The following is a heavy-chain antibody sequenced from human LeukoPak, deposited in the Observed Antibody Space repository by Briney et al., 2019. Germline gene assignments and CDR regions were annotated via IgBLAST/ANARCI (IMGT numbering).Heavy chain of an antibody. V-gene: IGHV3-48*03. CDR1: GFTFSSYE. CDR3: ARVSFGTGTTSD. J-gene: IGHJ4*02. D-gene: IGHD1-1*01. Sequence: GGSLRLSCAASGFTFSSYEMNWVRQAPGKGLEWVSYISSSGSTIYYADSVKGRFTISRDNAKNSLYLQMNSLRAEDTAVYYCARVSFGTGTTSDWGQGTLVTVSS. CDR2: ISSSGSTI.